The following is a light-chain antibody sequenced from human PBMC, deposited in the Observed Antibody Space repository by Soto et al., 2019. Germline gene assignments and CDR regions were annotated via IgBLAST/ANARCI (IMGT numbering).Light chain of an antibody. V-gene: IGKV1-33*01. J-gene: IGKJ2*01. CDR1: QDITKY. CDR2: DAS. CDR3: QQYDNVPYT. Sequence: DIQMPQSPSSLSASVGDRVTITCQASQDITKYLNWYQQKPGRAPKLLIYDASNLETGVPSRFSGTGSGTYFTVTISSLQPEDFATYYCQQYDNVPYTFGQGTKLEIK.